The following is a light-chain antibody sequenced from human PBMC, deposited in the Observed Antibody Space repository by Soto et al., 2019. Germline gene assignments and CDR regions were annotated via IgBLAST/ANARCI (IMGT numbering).Light chain of an antibody. V-gene: IGKV3-11*01. CDR2: EAS. CDR1: QTVGVR. CDR3: HHRQRWPRT. Sequence: EIVLTQSPATRSSSPGERATLSCRASQTVGVRLAWYQHKPGQAPRLIIYEASNRAAGIPARFSGSGSGTDFTLTITSLDPEDFAFYYCHHRQRWPRTFGQGTKVEIE. J-gene: IGKJ1*01.